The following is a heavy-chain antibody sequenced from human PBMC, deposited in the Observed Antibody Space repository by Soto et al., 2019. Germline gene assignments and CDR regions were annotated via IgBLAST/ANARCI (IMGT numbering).Heavy chain of an antibody. CDR2: MDQDGSET. J-gene: IGHJ4*02. Sequence: EVQLVESGGGLVQPGGSLRLSCAASGFTFSTYWMTWVRQPPGKGLEWVANMDQDGSETYYVDSVRGRFTVSRDNAKNSLYLQMNSLRVEDTAVYYCVCGGNCFSYWGQGTLVTVAP. V-gene: IGHV3-7*01. D-gene: IGHD3-16*01. CDR1: GFTFSTYW. CDR3: VCGGNCFSY.